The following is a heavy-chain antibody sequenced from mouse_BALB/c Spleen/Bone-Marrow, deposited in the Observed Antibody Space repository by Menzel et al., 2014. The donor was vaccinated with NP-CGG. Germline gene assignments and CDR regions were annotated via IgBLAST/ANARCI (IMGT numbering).Heavy chain of an antibody. CDR3: ARRYYGSSFSYFDY. CDR1: GFTFSSFG. D-gene: IGHD1-1*01. CDR2: ISSGSSTI. Sequence: EVMLVESGGGLVQPGGSRKLSCAASGFTFSSFGMHWVRQAPEKGLEWVAYISSGSSTIYYADTVKGRFTISRDNLKNTLFLQMTSLRSEDTAMYYCARRYYGSSFSYFDYWGQGTTLTVSS. V-gene: IGHV5-17*02. J-gene: IGHJ2*01.